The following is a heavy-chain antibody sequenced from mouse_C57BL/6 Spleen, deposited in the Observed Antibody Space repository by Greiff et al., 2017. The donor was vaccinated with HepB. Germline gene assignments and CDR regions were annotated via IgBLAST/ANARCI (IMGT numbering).Heavy chain of an antibody. J-gene: IGHJ2*01. CDR3: ARSDNWYYFDY. CDR1: GYTFTSYW. CDR2: IHPNSGST. Sequence: VQLQQSGAELVKPGASVKLSCKASGYTFTSYWMHWVKQRPGQGLEWIGMIHPNSGSTNYNEKFKSKATLTVDKSSSTAYMQLSSLTSEDSAVYYCARSDNWYYFDYWGQGTTLTVSS. V-gene: IGHV1-64*01. D-gene: IGHD4-1*01.